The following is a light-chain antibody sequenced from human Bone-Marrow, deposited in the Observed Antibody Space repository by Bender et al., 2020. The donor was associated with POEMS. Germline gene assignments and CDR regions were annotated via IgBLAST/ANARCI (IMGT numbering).Light chain of an antibody. CDR3: SSYTTSNTVI. Sequence: QSALTQPASVSGSPGQSITISCTGSSSDIGGYNYVSWYQQHPGKAPKLLIYDVSDRPSAVSNRFSGSKSGNTASLTISGLQAEDEADYYCSSYTTSNTVIFGGGTKLTVL. CDR2: DVS. J-gene: IGLJ2*01. V-gene: IGLV2-14*03. CDR1: SSDIGGYNY.